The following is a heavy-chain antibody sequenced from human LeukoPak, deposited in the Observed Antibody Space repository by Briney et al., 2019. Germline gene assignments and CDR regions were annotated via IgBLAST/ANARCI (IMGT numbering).Heavy chain of an antibody. CDR2: IYSAGNT. Sequence: GGSLRLSCAASAFTVSGNYMSWVRQAPGKGLEWVSAIYSAGNTYYADSVKGRFTISRDNSKNTLYLQMNSLRAEDTAVYYCASSYCGGTLCYDHYWGHGTLVTVSS. CDR1: AFTVSGNY. V-gene: IGHV3-53*01. D-gene: IGHD2-21*01. CDR3: ASSYCGGTLCYDHY. J-gene: IGHJ4*01.